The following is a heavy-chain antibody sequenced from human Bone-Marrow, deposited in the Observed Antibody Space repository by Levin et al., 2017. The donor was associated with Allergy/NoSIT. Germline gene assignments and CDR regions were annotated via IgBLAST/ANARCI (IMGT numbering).Heavy chain of an antibody. J-gene: IGHJ3*01. Sequence: PSQTLSLTCTVSGGSISSGIYFWSWVRQLPGKGLEWIGYVSYSGITFYNQSLKSRVTISGDTSKNLFSLTLNSVTAADTAIYYCARGITVFGVVLAVNDAFDVWGQGTMVTVSS. V-gene: IGHV4-31*03. D-gene: IGHD3-3*01. CDR2: VSYSGIT. CDR3: ARGITVFGVVLAVNDAFDV. CDR1: GGSISSGIYF.